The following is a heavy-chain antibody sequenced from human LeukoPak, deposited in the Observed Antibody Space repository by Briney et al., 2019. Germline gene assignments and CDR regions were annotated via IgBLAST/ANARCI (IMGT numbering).Heavy chain of an antibody. CDR2: TYYRSKWHN. CDR1: GDSVSSNSAA. V-gene: IGHV6-1*01. J-gene: IGHJ6*02. CDR3: ARSYRSSGWYYYYYYYGMDV. Sequence: SQTLSLTCAISGDSVSSNSAAWNWIRQSPSRGLEWLGRTYYRSKWHNDYAVSVKSRITINPDTSKNQFSLQLNSVTPEDTAVYYCARSYRSSGWYYYYYYYGMDVWGQGTTVTVSS. D-gene: IGHD6-19*01.